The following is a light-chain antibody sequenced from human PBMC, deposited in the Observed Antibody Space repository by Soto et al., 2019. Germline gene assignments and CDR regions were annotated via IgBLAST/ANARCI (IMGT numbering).Light chain of an antibody. CDR3: QQYNSYSYS. J-gene: IGKJ2*03. Sequence: DTQLTQSPSTLSASVGDRVTITCRASQSISGWLAWYQQKPGKAPRLLIYKASTLESGVPSRFSGSGSGTEFILSISRLQPDNFASYYCQQYNSYSYSFGQGTKLEIK. CDR2: KAS. CDR1: QSISGW. V-gene: IGKV1-5*03.